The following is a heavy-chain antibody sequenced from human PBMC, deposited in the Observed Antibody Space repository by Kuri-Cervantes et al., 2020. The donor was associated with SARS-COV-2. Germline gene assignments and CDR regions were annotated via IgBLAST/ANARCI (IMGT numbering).Heavy chain of an antibody. Sequence: ESLKISCAVYGGSFSGYYWSWIRQPPGKGLEWIGEINHSGSTNYNPSLKSRVTISVDTSKNQFSLKLSSVTAADTAIYYCAMDLERDDSSSFTWGQGTLVTVSS. CDR1: GGSFSGYY. J-gene: IGHJ5*02. CDR3: AMDLERDDSSSFT. CDR2: INHSGST. D-gene: IGHD3-22*01. V-gene: IGHV4-34*01.